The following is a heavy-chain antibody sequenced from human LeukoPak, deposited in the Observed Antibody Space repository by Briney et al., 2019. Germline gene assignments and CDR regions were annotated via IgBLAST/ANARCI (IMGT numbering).Heavy chain of an antibody. V-gene: IGHV3-23*01. CDR3: ARDSAGSSFDY. Sequence: GSLRLSCAASGFTFSSYAMSWVRQAPGKGLEWVSAISGSGGSTYYADSVKGRFTISRDNAKNSLYLQMNSLRAEDTAVYYCARDSAGSSFDYWGQGTLVTVSS. J-gene: IGHJ4*02. D-gene: IGHD6-6*01. CDR2: ISGSGGST. CDR1: GFTFSSYA.